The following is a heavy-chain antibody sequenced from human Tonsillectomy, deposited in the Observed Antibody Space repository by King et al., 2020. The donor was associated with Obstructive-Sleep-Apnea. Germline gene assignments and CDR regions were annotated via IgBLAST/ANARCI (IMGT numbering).Heavy chain of an antibody. V-gene: IGHV4-39*07. CDR2: IYYSGST. CDR1: GGSISSSSYY. CDR3: ARDPYSIAAAVDY. D-gene: IGHD6-13*01. J-gene: IGHJ4*02. Sequence: LQLQESGPGLVKPSETLSLTCTVSGGSISSSSYYWGWIRQPPGKGLEWIGSIYYSGSTYYNPSLKSRVTISVDTSKNQFSLKLSSVTAADTAVYYCARDPYSIAAAVDYWGQGTLVTVSS.